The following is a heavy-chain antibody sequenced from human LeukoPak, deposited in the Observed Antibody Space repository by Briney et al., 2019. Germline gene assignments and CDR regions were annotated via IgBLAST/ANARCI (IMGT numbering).Heavy chain of an antibody. D-gene: IGHD5-18*01. CDR2: IIPILGIA. CDR3: AREAGSYGLYYFDY. V-gene: IGHV1-69*04. Sequence: EASVKVSCKASGGTFSSYTISWVRQAPGQGLEWMGTIIPILGIANYAQKFQGRVTITADKSTSTSYMELSSLRSEDTAVYYCAREAGSYGLYYFDYWGQGTLVTVSS. CDR1: GGTFSSYT. J-gene: IGHJ4*02.